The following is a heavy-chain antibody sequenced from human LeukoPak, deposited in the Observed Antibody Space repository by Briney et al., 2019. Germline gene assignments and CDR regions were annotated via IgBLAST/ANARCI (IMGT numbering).Heavy chain of an antibody. D-gene: IGHD2-15*01. CDR1: GGSISSSSYY. CDR2: IYYSGNT. J-gene: IGHJ5*02. Sequence: PSETLSLTCTVSGGSISSSSYYWGWIRQPPGKGLEWIGSIYYSGNTYYNPSLKSRVTISVDTSKNQFSLKLSSVTAADTAVYYCARELLLPYNWFDPWGQGTLVTVSS. V-gene: IGHV4-39*07. CDR3: ARELLLPYNWFDP.